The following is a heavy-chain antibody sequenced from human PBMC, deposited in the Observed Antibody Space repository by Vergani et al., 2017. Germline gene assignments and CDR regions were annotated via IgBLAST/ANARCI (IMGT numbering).Heavy chain of an antibody. CDR1: GFTVSSNY. V-gene: IGHV3-53*01. CDR2: IYSGGST. D-gene: IGHD1-1*01. CDR3: ARVNTRPYDCDY. J-gene: IGHJ4*02. Sequence: EVQLVESGGGLIQTGGSLRLSCAASGFTVSSNYMSWVRQAPGKGLEWVSVIYSGGSTYYADSVKGRFTISRDNSKNTLYLQMNSLRAEDTAVYYCARVNTRPYDCDYWGQGTLVTVSS.